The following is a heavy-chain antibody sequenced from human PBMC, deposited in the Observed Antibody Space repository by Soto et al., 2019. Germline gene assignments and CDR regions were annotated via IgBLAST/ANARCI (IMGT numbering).Heavy chain of an antibody. V-gene: IGHV4-31*11. D-gene: IGHD3-3*01. Sequence: LSLNCAVSGGSSSSRKYYWSWIRQHPGKGLEWIGYIYYSGSTYYNPSLKSRATISVDTSKNQFSLKLSSVTAADTAVYYCARESYYDFWSGTTDYYYYYGMDVWGQGTTVTVSS. CDR3: ARESYYDFWSGTTDYYYYYGMDV. CDR1: GGSSSSRKYY. J-gene: IGHJ6*02. CDR2: IYYSGST.